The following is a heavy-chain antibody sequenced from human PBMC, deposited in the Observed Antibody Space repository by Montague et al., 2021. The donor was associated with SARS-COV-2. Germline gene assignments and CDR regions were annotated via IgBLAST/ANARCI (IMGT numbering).Heavy chain of an antibody. CDR3: ARTYYGGRPFDY. J-gene: IGHJ4*02. Sequence: PALVKPTQTLTLTCTFSGFSLSTSGMCVSWIRQPPGKALEWLARIDWDDDKYYSTSLKTRLTISKDTSKNQVVLTMTNMDPVDTAMYYCARTYYGGRPFDYWGQGTLVTVSS. CDR2: IDWDDDK. CDR1: GFSLSTSGMC. D-gene: IGHD4-23*01. V-gene: IGHV2-70*11.